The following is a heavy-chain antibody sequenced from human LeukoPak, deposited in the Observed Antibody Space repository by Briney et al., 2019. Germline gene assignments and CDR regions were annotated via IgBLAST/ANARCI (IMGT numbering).Heavy chain of an antibody. CDR3: ARDFYGSGIYGMDV. Sequence: PGGSLRLSCAASGFTFSSYAMSWVRQAPGKGLEWVAAISGSGGSTYYADSVKGRFTISRDNSKNTLYLQMNSLRVEDTAVYSCARDFYGSGIYGMDVWGQGTTVTVSS. CDR2: ISGSGGST. J-gene: IGHJ6*02. CDR1: GFTFSSYA. D-gene: IGHD3-10*01. V-gene: IGHV3-23*01.